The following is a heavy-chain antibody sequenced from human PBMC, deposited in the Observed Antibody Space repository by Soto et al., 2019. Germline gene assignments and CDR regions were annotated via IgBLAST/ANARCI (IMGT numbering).Heavy chain of an antibody. D-gene: IGHD1-26*01. CDR3: ARSVYLRVVVGKYYYMDV. CDR2: IYYSGST. Sequence: PSETLSLTCTVSGGSISSSSYYWGWIRQPPGKGLEWIGSIYYSGSTYYNPSLKSRVTISVDTSKNQFSLKLSSVTAADTAVYYCARSVYLRVVVGKYYYMDVWGKGTTVTAP. CDR1: GGSISSSSYY. J-gene: IGHJ6*03. V-gene: IGHV4-39*01.